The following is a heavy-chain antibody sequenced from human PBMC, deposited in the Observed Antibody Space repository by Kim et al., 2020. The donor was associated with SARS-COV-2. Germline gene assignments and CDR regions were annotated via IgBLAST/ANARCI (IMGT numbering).Heavy chain of an antibody. D-gene: IGHD2-15*01. Sequence: NPSIKSRVPISGGTSKNQFSLKPSSVTAADTAVYYCARVNCSGGSCYFDYWGQGTLVTVSS. CDR3: ARVNCSGGSCYFDY. V-gene: IGHV4-59*01. J-gene: IGHJ4*02.